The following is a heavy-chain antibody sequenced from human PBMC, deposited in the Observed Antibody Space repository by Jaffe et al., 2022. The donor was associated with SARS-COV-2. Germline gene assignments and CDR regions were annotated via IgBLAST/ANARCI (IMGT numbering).Heavy chain of an antibody. V-gene: IGHV4-31*03. J-gene: IGHJ4*02. CDR2: IYYSGST. CDR3: ARSLLTYYYDSSGYTAFDY. CDR1: GGSISSGGYY. D-gene: IGHD3-22*01. Sequence: QVQLQESGPGLVKPSQTLSLTCTVSGGSISSGGYYWSWIRQHPGKGLEWIGYIYYSGSTYYNPSLKSRVTISVDTSKNQFSLKLSSVTAADTAVYYCARSLLTYYYDSSGYTAFDYWGQGTLVTVSS.